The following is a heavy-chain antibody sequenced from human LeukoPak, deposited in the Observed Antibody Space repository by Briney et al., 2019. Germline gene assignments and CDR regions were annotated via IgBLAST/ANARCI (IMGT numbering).Heavy chain of an antibody. CDR1: GGSFSGHY. J-gene: IGHJ3*02. Sequence: SETLSLTCAVYGGSFSGHYWSWIRQPPGKGLEWIGEINHSGSTNYNPSLKSRVTISVDTSKNQFSLKLSSVTAADTAVYYCARGSRQSYYDFWSGPEGAFDIWGQGTMVTVSS. CDR3: ARGSRQSYYDFWSGPEGAFDI. CDR2: INHSGST. D-gene: IGHD3-3*01. V-gene: IGHV4-34*01.